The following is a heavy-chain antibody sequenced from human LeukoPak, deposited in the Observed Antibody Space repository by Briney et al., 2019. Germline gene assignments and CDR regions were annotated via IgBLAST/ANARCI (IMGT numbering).Heavy chain of an antibody. Sequence: PGGSLRLSCAASGFTFSSYEMNWVRQAPGKGLEWVSSISSSSSYIYYADSVKGRFTISRDNAKNSLYLQMNSLRAEDTAVYYCARVVAGTSNWFDPWGQGTLVTVSS. D-gene: IGHD6-19*01. CDR1: GFTFSSYE. CDR3: ARVVAGTSNWFDP. V-gene: IGHV3-21*01. J-gene: IGHJ5*02. CDR2: ISSSSSYI.